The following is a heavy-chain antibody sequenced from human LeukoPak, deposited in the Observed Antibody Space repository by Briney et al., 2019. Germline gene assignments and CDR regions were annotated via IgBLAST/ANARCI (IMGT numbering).Heavy chain of an antibody. CDR1: GLTFSSHW. Sequence: PGGSLRLSCAASGLTFSSHWIDSVRLGPGKGLVWVSRLNSDGSSIRYADAVKGRFTISRDNAKNTLSLQMNSLRAEDTAVYYCARSHYYDGSDFYYYYGLDVWGQGTTVTVSS. CDR3: ARSHYYDGSDFYYYYGLDV. J-gene: IGHJ6*02. D-gene: IGHD3-22*01. CDR2: LNSDGSSI. V-gene: IGHV3-74*01.